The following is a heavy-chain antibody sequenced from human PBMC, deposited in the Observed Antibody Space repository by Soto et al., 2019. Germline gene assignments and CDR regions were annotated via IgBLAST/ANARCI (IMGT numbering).Heavy chain of an antibody. CDR2: IYYSGST. J-gene: IGHJ4*02. CDR3: AGPCFSYNSGWPFDC. Sequence: QLQLQESGPGLVKPSETLSLTCTVPGGSISSSSFYWGWIRQPPGKGLEWIGSIYYSGSTYYDPSLKSRVTISVDTSKNQFSLKLSSVTAADTAVYYCAGPCFSYNSGWPFDCWGPGTLVTVSS. V-gene: IGHV4-39*01. CDR1: GGSISSSSFY. D-gene: IGHD6-19*01.